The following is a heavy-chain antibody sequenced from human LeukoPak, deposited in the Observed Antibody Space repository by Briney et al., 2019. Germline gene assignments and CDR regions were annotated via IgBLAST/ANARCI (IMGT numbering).Heavy chain of an antibody. Sequence: SETLSLTCSVSGASTTSYYWNWIRQAPGKGLEWIGYIYSDGITSYSPSLRSQVTISIDTSRNQFSLKLSSVTAADAAVYYCARDTRSYDTSGYYYFDYWGQGALVTVSS. J-gene: IGHJ4*02. V-gene: IGHV4-59*01. CDR1: GASTTSYY. CDR2: IYSDGIT. D-gene: IGHD3-22*01. CDR3: ARDTRSYDTSGYYYFDY.